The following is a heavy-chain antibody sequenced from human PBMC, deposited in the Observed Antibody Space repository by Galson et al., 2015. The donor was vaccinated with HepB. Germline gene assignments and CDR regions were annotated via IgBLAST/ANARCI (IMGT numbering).Heavy chain of an antibody. CDR3: ASFEYYYGSGSYYSNWFNP. J-gene: IGHJ5*02. CDR2: IIPIFGTA. Sequence: QSGAEVKKPGASVKVSCKASGGTFSSYAISWVRQAPGQGLEWMGGIIPIFGTANYAQKFQGRVTITADESTSTAYMELSSLRSEDTAVYYCASFEYYYGSGSYYSNWFNPWGQGTLV. D-gene: IGHD3-10*01. CDR1: GGTFSSYA. V-gene: IGHV1-69*13.